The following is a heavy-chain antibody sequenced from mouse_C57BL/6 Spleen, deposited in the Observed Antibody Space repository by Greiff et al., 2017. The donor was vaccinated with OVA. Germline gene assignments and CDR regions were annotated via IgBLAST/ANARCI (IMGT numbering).Heavy chain of an antibody. CDR2: SRNKANDYTT. V-gene: IGHV7-1*01. CDR1: GFTFSDFY. CDR3: AREAWRGHWYFDV. Sequence: EVQVVESGGGLVQSGRSLRLSCATSGFTFSDFYMEWVRQAPGKGLEWIAASRNKANDYTTEYSASVKGRFIVSRDTSQSILYLQMNALRAEDTAIYYCAREAWRGHWYFDVWGTGTTVTVSS. J-gene: IGHJ1*03.